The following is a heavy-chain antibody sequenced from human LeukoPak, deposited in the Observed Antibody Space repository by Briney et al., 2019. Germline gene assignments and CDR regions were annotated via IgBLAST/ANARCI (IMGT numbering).Heavy chain of an antibody. J-gene: IGHJ4*02. D-gene: IGHD3-3*01. CDR1: GFTFSSYW. Sequence: PGGSLRLSCAASGFTFSSYWMSWVRQAPGKGLEWVAKMKQDGSERYYVDSVKGRFTISRDNAKNSLYRQMNSLRAEDTAVYYCARGGADLWSGSHYFDYWGQGTLVTVSS. CDR2: MKQDGSER. V-gene: IGHV3-7*01. CDR3: ARGGADLWSGSHYFDY.